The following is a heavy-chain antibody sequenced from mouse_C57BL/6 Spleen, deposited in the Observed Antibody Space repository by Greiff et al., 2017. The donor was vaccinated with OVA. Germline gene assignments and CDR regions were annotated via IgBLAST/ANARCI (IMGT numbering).Heavy chain of an antibody. V-gene: IGHV3-6*01. Sequence: EVKLQESGPGLVKPSQSLSLTCSVTGYSITSGYYWNWIRQFPGNKLEWMGYISYDGSNNYNPSLKNRISITRDTSKNQFFLKLNSVTTEDTATYYCAMGDGNYPYAMDYWGQGTSVTVSS. CDR1: GYSITSGYY. CDR3: AMGDGNYPYAMDY. D-gene: IGHD2-1*01. J-gene: IGHJ4*01. CDR2: ISYDGSN.